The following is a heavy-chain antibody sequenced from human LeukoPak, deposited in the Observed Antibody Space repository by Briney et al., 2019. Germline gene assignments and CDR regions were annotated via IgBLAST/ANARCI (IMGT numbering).Heavy chain of an antibody. CDR2: IHTSGST. V-gene: IGHV3-53*01. CDR3: ARGYCSGGSCSKFDY. D-gene: IGHD2-15*01. J-gene: IGHJ4*02. Sequence: GGSLRLSCAASGFTFGGNYMSWVRQAPGKGLEWVSFIHTSGSTFYADSVKGRFTISRDNSKNTLYLQMNSLRAEDTAVYYCARGYCSGGSCSKFDYWGQGTLVTVSS. CDR1: GFTFGGNY.